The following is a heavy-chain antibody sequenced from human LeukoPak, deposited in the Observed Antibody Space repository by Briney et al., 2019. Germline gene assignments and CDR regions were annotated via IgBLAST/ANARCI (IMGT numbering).Heavy chain of an antibody. D-gene: IGHD3-10*01. CDR2: IRYDGSNK. V-gene: IGHV3-30*02. Sequence: GGSLRLSCAASGFTFSSYGMHWVRQAPGKGLEWVAFIRYDGSNKYYADSVKGRFTISRDNSKNTLSLQMNSLRAEDTAVYYCAKGGSRFTMVQVDYWGQGTLVTVSS. CDR1: GFTFSSYG. CDR3: AKGGSRFTMVQVDY. J-gene: IGHJ4*02.